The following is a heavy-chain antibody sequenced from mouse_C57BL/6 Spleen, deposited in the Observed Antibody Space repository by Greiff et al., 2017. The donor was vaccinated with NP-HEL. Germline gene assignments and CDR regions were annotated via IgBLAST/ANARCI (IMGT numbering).Heavy chain of an antibody. Sequence: EVMLVESEGGLVQPGSSMKLSCTASGFTFSDYYMAWVRQVPEKGLEWVANINYDGSSTYYLDSLKSRFIISRDNAKNILYLQMSSLKSEDTATYYCARTGRDLYFDYWGQGTTLTVSS. CDR1: GFTFSDYY. D-gene: IGHD3-3*01. CDR3: ARTGRDLYFDY. V-gene: IGHV5-16*01. CDR2: INYDGSST. J-gene: IGHJ2*01.